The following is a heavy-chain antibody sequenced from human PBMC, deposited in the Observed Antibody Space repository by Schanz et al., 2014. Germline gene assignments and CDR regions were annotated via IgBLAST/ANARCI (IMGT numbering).Heavy chain of an antibody. D-gene: IGHD3-22*01. CDR3: AREVGLYDRGWFDR. CDR2: IVPIAGIT. CDR1: GGTFSSDT. J-gene: IGHJ5*02. V-gene: IGHV1-69*08. Sequence: QVHLVQSGAEVKKPGSSVKVSCKASGGTFSSDTFSWVRQAPGQGLEWMGRIVPIAGITNYAQRFQGRVTITADKSSDTAYMELSSLRSEDTAVYYCAREVGLYDRGWFDRWGQGTRVTVSS.